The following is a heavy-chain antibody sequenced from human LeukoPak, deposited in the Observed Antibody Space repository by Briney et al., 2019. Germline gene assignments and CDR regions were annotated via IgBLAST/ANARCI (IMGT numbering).Heavy chain of an antibody. Sequence: ASAKGSSKASGYSSTGYYTCWGRHAPGERGVWMGWIKTDSGGTNYAQKFQGRVTMTRDTSISTAYMELSRLRSDDTAVYYCARGPGGVVYNWNDEEGFDYWGQGTLVTVSS. J-gene: IGHJ4*02. CDR2: IKTDSGGT. D-gene: IGHD1-20*01. V-gene: IGHV1-2*02. CDR3: ARGPGGVVYNWNDEEGFDY. CDR1: GYSSTGYY.